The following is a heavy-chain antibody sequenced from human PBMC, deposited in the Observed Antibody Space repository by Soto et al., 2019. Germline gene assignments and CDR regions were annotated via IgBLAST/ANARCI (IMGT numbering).Heavy chain of an antibody. V-gene: IGHV3-21*01. CDR1: GFTFSSYS. CDR2: ISSSSSYI. J-gene: IGHJ6*02. D-gene: IGHD2-15*01. CDR3: ARDRGEIGYCSGGRCYSQNRYYYYGMDV. Sequence: EVQLVESGGGLVKPGGSLRLSCAASGFTFSSYSMNWVRQAPGKGLEWVSSISSSSSYIYYADSVKGRFTISRDNAKNSLSLQMNSLRAEDTAVYYCARDRGEIGYCSGGRCYSQNRYYYYGMDVWGQGTTVTVSS.